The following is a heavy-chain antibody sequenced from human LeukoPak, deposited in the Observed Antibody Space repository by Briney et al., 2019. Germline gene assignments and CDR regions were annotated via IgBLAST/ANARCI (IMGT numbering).Heavy chain of an antibody. V-gene: IGHV3-48*02. CDR3: AREDDYYDFLIDY. J-gene: IGHJ4*02. CDR2: ISSSSSTI. CDR1: GFTFSTYS. D-gene: IGHD3-22*01. Sequence: GGSLRLSCAASGFTFSTYSMNWVRQAPGKGLEWVSYISSSSSTIYYADSVKGRFTISRDNAKNSLYLQMSSLRDEDTAVYFCAREDDYYDFLIDYWGQGTLVTVSS.